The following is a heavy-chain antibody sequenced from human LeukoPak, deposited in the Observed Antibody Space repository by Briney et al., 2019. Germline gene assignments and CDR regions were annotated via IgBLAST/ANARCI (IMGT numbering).Heavy chain of an antibody. V-gene: IGHV3-23*01. CDR3: ARDTYSSSWPRTGYGMDV. D-gene: IGHD6-13*01. J-gene: IGHJ6*02. CDR1: GFTFSSYA. Sequence: GGSLRLSCAASGFTFSSYAVSWVRQAPGKGLAWVSAISDSGGSTQYADSVKGRFTISRDNAKNSLYLQMNSLRAEDTAVYYCARDTYSSSWPRTGYGMDVWGQGTTVTVSS. CDR2: ISDSGGST.